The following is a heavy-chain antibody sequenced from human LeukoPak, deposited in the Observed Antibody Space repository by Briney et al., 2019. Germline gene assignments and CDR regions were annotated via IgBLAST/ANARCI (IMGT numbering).Heavy chain of an antibody. V-gene: IGHV1-18*01. J-gene: IGHJ5*02. Sequence: ASVKVSCKASGYTFTSYGISWVRQAPGQGLEWMGWISAYNGNTNYAQKLQGRVTMTTDTSTSTAYMELRSLRSDDTAVYYCAADHDYILSYDSYGPLDAWGQGTLVTVSS. CDR1: GYTFTSYG. D-gene: IGHD4-11*01. CDR2: ISAYNGNT. CDR3: AADHDYILSYDSYGPLDA.